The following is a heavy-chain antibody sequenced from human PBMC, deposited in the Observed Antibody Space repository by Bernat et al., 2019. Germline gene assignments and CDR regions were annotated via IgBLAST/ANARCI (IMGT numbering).Heavy chain of an antibody. J-gene: IGHJ4*02. CDR1: GFTFSSYA. CDR3: AKDSPYDFWSGYTYYFDY. Sequence: VQLVESGGGVVQPGRSLRLSCAASGFTFSSYAMSWVRQAPGKGLEWVSAISGSGGSTYYADSVKGRFTISRDNSKNTLYLQMNSLRAEDTAVYYCAKDSPYDFWSGYTYYFDYWGQGTLVTVSS. CDR2: ISGSGGST. D-gene: IGHD3-3*01. V-gene: IGHV3-23*04.